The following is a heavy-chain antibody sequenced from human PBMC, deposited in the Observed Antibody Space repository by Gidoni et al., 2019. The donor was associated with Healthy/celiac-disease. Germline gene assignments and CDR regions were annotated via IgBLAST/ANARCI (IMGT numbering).Heavy chain of an antibody. CDR2: ISSSSSYI. D-gene: IGHD3-10*01. CDR1: GFTFSSYS. J-gene: IGHJ4*02. V-gene: IGHV3-21*01. CDR3: ARDGKVGLLWFGESHSGGDFDY. Sequence: EVQLVESGGGLVKPGGSLRLSCAASGFTFSSYSMTWVRQAPGKGLEWVSSISSSSSYIYYADSVKGRFTISRDNAKNSLYLQMNSLRAEDTAVYYCARDGKVGLLWFGESHSGGDFDYWGQGTLVTVSS.